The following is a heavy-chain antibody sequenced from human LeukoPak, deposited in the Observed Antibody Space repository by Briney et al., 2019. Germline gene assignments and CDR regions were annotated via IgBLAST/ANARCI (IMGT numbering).Heavy chain of an antibody. J-gene: IGHJ4*02. V-gene: IGHV3-49*03. Sequence: PGGSLRLSCTASGFTFGDYAISWFRQAPGKGLEWVGFIRSKADGGATAYAASVKGRFTISRDDSKSIAYLQMNSLKAEDTAVYYCTRDRPLDYWGQGTLVTVSS. CDR2: IRSKADGGAT. CDR3: TRDRPLDY. CDR1: GFTFGDYA.